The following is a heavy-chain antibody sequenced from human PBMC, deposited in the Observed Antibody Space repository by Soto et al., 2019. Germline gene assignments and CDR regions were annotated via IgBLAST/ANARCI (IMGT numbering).Heavy chain of an antibody. Sequence: QLQLQESGSGLVKPSQTLSLTCAVAGGSISSGGYSWSWIRQPPGKGLEWMGYIYHSGSTYYNPSLKSRVTISVDRSKNQFALKLSSVTAADTAVYYCARANKLERSYITNPGSYFDYWGQGTLVTVSS. D-gene: IGHD1-1*01. J-gene: IGHJ4*02. V-gene: IGHV4-30-2*01. CDR1: GGSISSGGYS. CDR3: ARANKLERSYITNPGSYFDY. CDR2: IYHSGST.